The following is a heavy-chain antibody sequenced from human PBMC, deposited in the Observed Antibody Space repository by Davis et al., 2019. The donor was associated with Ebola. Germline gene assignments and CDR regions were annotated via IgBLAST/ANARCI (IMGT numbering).Heavy chain of an antibody. D-gene: IGHD6-6*01. J-gene: IGHJ4*02. CDR3: AISRQLVTGL. CDR1: GFTFSSYS. V-gene: IGHV3-21*01. Sequence: GESLKISCAASGFTFSSYSMNWVRQAPGKGLEWVSSISSSSTYTYYADSVKGRFTISRDNAKNSLYLQMNSLRAEDTAVYFCAISRQLVTGLWGQGTLVTVSS. CDR2: ISSSSTYT.